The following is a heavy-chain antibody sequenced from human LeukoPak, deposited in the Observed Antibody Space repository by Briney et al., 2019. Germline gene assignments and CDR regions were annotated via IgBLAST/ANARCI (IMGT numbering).Heavy chain of an antibody. CDR2: ISWNSGSI. CDR3: AKDIPPAN. V-gene: IGHV3-9*01. J-gene: IGHJ1*01. Sequence: PGGSLRLSCAASGFTFDDYAMHWVRQAPGKGLEWVSGISWNSGSIGYADSVKGRFTISRDNAKNSLYLQMNSLRAEDTALYYCAKDIPPANWPQGPLVSVPS. D-gene: IGHD2-2*01. CDR1: GFTFDDYA.